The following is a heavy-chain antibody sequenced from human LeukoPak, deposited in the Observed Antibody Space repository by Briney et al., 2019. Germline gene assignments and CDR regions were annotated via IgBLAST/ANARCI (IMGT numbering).Heavy chain of an antibody. CDR3: AKGRGTTVTAAANY. D-gene: IGHD4-17*01. CDR2: IYSGGSI. J-gene: IGHJ4*02. V-gene: IGHV3-66*01. CDR1: GLTVSSY. Sequence: PGGSLRLSCAASGLTVSSYMSWVRQAPGKGLEWVSVIYSGGSIYYADSVKGRFTISRDKSKNTLYLQMNSLRAEDTAVYYCAKGRGTTVTAAANYWGQGTLVTVSS.